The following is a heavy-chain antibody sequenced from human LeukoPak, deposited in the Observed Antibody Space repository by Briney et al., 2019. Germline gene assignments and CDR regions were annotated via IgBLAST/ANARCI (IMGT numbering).Heavy chain of an antibody. CDR1: GFILRSHA. D-gene: IGHD5-24*01. Sequence: GGSLTLTCSASGFILRSHAMNWVRQAPGKGLEYVSRISDNGGSTYYADSVKGRFTITRDNSKNTLYLQMSSLRAVDTAVYYCVKNYKTGGNAEIRWGRGTLVTVSS. CDR3: VKNYKTGGNAEIR. CDR2: ISDNGGST. J-gene: IGHJ4*02. V-gene: IGHV3-64D*06.